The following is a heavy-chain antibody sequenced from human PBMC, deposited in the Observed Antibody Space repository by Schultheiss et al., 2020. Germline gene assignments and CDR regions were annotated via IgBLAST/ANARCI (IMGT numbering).Heavy chain of an antibody. D-gene: IGHD3-22*01. CDR3: AREDEYYDSSGDLACY. CDR2: IKQDGSEK. Sequence: GESLKISCAASGFTFSSYWMSWVRQAPGKGLEWVANIKQDGSEKYYVDSVKGRFTISRDNAKNSLYLQMNSLRAEDTAVYYCAREDEYYDSSGDLACYWGQGALVTVSS. V-gene: IGHV3-7*01. J-gene: IGHJ4*02. CDR1: GFTFSSYW.